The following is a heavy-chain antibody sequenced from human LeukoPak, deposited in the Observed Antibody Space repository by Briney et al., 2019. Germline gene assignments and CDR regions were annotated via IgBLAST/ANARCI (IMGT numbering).Heavy chain of an antibody. CDR1: GFTFSSYG. D-gene: IGHD3-22*01. J-gene: IGHJ4*02. CDR2: IRYDGSNK. Sequence: GGSLRLSCAASGFTFSSYGMHWVRQAPGKGLEWVAFIRYDGSNKYYADSVKGRFTISRDNSKNTLYLQMNSLRAEDTAVYYCAKAKSPITMIVVVTKLDYWGQGTLVTVSS. V-gene: IGHV3-30*02. CDR3: AKAKSPITMIVVVTKLDY.